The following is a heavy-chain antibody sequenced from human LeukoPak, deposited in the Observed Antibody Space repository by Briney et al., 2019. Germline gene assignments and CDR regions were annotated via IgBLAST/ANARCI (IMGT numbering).Heavy chain of an antibody. V-gene: IGHV5-51*01. J-gene: IGHJ6*03. CDR3: ARLEGDIVVVPADKTYYYYYMDV. D-gene: IGHD2-2*01. Sequence: GESLKISCKGSGYSFTSYWIGWVRQMPGKGLEWMGIIYPGDSDTRYSPSFQGQVTISADKSISTAYLQWSSLKASDTAMYYCARLEGDIVVVPADKTYYYYYMDVWGKGTTVTVSS. CDR1: GYSFTSYW. CDR2: IYPGDSDT.